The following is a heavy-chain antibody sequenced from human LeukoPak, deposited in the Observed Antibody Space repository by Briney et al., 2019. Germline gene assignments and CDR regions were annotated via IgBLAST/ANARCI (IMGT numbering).Heavy chain of an antibody. J-gene: IGHJ3*02. D-gene: IGHD3-22*01. CDR1: GGSISSGGYY. V-gene: IGHV4-31*03. CDR3: AREPDTYYYDSSGPRRDDAFDI. Sequence: SETLSLTCTVSGGSISSGGYYWSWIRQHPGKGLEWIGYIYYSGSTYYNPSLKSRVTISVDTSKNQFSLKLSSVTAADTAVYYCAREPDTYYYDSSGPRRDDAFDIWGQGTMVTVSS. CDR2: IYYSGST.